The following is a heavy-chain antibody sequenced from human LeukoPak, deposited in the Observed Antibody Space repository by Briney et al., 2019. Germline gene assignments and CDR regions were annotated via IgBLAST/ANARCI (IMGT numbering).Heavy chain of an antibody. V-gene: IGHV3-30*02. J-gene: IGHJ4*02. CDR1: GFTFSSYG. Sequence: GGSLRLSCAASGFTFSSYGMHWVRQAPGRGLEWVAFIRYDGSNKYYADSVKGRFTISRDNAKNSLYLQMNSLRAEDTAVYYCARAVVVAARRYYFDYWGQGTLVTVSS. D-gene: IGHD2-15*01. CDR2: IRYDGSNK. CDR3: ARAVVVAARRYYFDY.